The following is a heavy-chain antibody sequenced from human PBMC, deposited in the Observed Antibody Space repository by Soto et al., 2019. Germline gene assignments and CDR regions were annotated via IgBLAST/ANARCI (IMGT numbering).Heavy chain of an antibody. V-gene: IGHV3-64*01. CDR2: ISSNGGST. CDR3: ARGVLRYFDWLLSGTIDY. D-gene: IGHD3-9*01. J-gene: IGHJ4*02. Sequence: HPGGSLRLSCAASGFTFSSYAMHWVRQAPGKGLEYVSAISSNGGSTYYANSVKGRFTISRDNSKNTLYLQMGSLRAEDMAVYYCARGVLRYFDWLLSGTIDYWGQGTLVTVSS. CDR1: GFTFSSYA.